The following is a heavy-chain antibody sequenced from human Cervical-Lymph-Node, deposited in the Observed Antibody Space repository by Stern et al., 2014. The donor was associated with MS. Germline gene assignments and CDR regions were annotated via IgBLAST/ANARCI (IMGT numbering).Heavy chain of an antibody. J-gene: IGHJ2*01. CDR1: GGSVSSTNW. V-gene: IGHV4-4*02. CDR2: SYHSGPS. CDR3: ARERQQYCNSEGCSYWYFDL. Sequence: QVQLVQSGPGLVKPSGTLSLTCAVSGGSVSSTNWWSWVRQSPGKGLEWIGNSYHSGPSNYRPSLRSRVPISLDNSKTPLSLPLTSVTAADTAVYYCARERQQYCNSEGCSYWYFDLWGRGTLVTVSS. D-gene: IGHD2/OR15-2a*01.